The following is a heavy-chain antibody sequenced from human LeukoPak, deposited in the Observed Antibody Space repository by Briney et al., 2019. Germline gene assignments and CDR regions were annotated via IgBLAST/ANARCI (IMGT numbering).Heavy chain of an antibody. CDR3: ARERRRGGSYSSYYYGMDV. V-gene: IGHV4-30-4*01. J-gene: IGHJ6*02. CDR2: IYYSGST. Sequence: NTSETLSLTCTVSGGSISSGDYYWSWIRQPPGKGLEWIGYIYYSGSTYYNPSLKSRVTISVDTSKNQFSLKLSSVTAADTAVYYCARERRRGGSYSSYYYGMDVWGQGTTVTVSS. D-gene: IGHD1-26*01. CDR1: GGSISSGDYY.